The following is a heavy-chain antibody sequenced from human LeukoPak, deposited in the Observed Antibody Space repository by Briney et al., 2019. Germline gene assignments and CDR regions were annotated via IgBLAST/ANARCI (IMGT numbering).Heavy chain of an antibody. CDR1: GFTVSSNY. CDR3: ARDRFDRQYYYGMDV. J-gene: IGHJ6*02. CDR2: IYSGGST. D-gene: IGHD3-9*01. V-gene: IGHV3-66*01. Sequence: GGSLSLSCAAFGFTVSSNYMSWVRQAPGKGLEWVSGIYSGGSTYYADSVKGRFTISRDNSKNTLYLQMNSLRAEDTAVYYCARDRFDRQYYYGMDVWGQGTTVTVSS.